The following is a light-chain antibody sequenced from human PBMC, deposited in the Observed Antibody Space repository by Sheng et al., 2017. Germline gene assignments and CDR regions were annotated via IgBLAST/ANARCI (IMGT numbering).Light chain of an antibody. J-gene: IGLJ3*02. CDR1: SSNIGNNY. CDR3: ATWDDSLNVWV. CDR2: ENY. V-gene: IGLV1-51*02. Sequence: QSVLTQPPSISAAPGQKVTISCSGSSSNIGNNYVSWYQQLPGTAPKLLIYENYARPSGIRDRFSGSKSGTSATLDITGLQTGDEADYYCATWDDSLNVWVFGGGTKLTVL.